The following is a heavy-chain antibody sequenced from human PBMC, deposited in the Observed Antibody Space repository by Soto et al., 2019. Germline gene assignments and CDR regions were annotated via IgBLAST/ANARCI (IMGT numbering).Heavy chain of an antibody. CDR1: GFTFSSYS. Sequence: GGSLRLSCAASGFTFSSYSMNWVRQAPGKGLEWVAVISYDGTNNYYTESVKGRFTISRDNSKNTLFLQMNSLRAEDTTVYFCAKGDCSGGSCYFSAFDIWGQGTMVTVSS. D-gene: IGHD2-15*01. CDR3: AKGDCSGGSCYFSAFDI. CDR2: ISYDGTNN. J-gene: IGHJ3*02. V-gene: IGHV3-30*18.